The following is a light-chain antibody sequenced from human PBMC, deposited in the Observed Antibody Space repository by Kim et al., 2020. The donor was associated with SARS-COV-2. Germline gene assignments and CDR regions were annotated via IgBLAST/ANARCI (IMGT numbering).Light chain of an antibody. CDR2: DAS. CDR3: QQRANSFT. CDR1: LNIGSY. J-gene: IGKJ3*01. Sequence: SLSPGESATRSCRASLNIGSYLAWYQHRPGQAPRLLIYDASNRATGVPARFSGSGSGTGFTLTISSLEPEDFALYYCQQRANSFTFGPGTKVEIK. V-gene: IGKV3-11*01.